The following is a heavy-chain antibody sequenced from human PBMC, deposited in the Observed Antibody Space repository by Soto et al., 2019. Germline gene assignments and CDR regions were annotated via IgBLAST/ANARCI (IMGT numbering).Heavy chain of an antibody. V-gene: IGHV3-30*18. Sequence: QVQLVESGGGVVQPGKSLRLSCAASGFTFSSYTMHWVRQAPGKGLEWVAVISYDGSNKYYSDSVEGRFTISRDNSNNTLFLHMDSLRTEDTAIYLCAKFQGEFYYSDSWGQGALFTVSS. CDR1: GFTFSSYT. J-gene: IGHJ4*02. CDR3: AKFQGEFYYSDS. CDR2: ISYDGSNK. D-gene: IGHD2-21*01.